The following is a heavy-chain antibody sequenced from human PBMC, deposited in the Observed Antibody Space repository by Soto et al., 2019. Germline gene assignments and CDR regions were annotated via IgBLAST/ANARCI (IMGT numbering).Heavy chain of an antibody. V-gene: IGHV4-4*02. CDR3: ARHEGWTGPDQ. D-gene: IGHD2-8*02. J-gene: IGHJ5*02. CDR2: IFHDGNT. CDR1: GASIGSGGW. Sequence: SETLSLTCAVSGASIGSGGWWSWVRQPPGKGLEWIAEIFHDGNTNYSPSLKSRVTISVDKSQNQFSLNVYSVTAADTAVYYCARHEGWTGPDQWGEGTLITVS.